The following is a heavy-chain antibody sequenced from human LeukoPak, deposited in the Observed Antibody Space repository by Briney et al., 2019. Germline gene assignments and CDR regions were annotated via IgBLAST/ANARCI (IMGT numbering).Heavy chain of an antibody. CDR1: GFTFSSYS. CDR2: ISSSSSYI. J-gene: IGHJ6*02. CDR3: AREPPNYYYYGMDV. V-gene: IGHV3-21*01. Sequence: AGGSLRLSCAASGFTFSSYSMTWVRQAPGKGLEWVSSISSSSSYIYYADSVKGRFTISRDNAKNSLYLQMNSLRAEDTAVYYCAREPPNYYYYGMDVWGQGTTVTVSS.